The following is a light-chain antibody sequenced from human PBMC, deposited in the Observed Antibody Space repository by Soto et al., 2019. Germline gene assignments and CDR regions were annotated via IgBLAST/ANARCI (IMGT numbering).Light chain of an antibody. CDR1: QGISSY. Sequence: DIQLTQSPSFLSASVGDRVTITCRASQGISSYLAWYQQKPGKAPKLLIYAASTLQSGVPSRFSGSGSGTECTLSFSLLQPEDFATYYCQQLNSYPQNTFGQGTKLEIK. CDR2: AAS. CDR3: QQLNSYPQNT. J-gene: IGKJ2*01. V-gene: IGKV1-9*01.